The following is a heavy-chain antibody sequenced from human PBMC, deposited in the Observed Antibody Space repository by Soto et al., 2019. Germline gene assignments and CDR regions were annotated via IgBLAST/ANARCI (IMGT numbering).Heavy chain of an antibody. CDR2: MNYSGIT. CDR1: GGSIRSDGYY. J-gene: IGHJ3*02. D-gene: IGHD3-10*01. V-gene: IGHV4-31*03. Sequence: QVQLQESGPGLLKPSQTLSLTCSVSGGSIRSDGYYWCWIRQRPGKGLEWIGYMNYSGITYYNPSHKSRLTISEDKSKNHSSLNLNSVTAADTAVYYFSRDRLSGGDAFDIWGQGTMVVVSS. CDR3: SRDRLSGGDAFDI.